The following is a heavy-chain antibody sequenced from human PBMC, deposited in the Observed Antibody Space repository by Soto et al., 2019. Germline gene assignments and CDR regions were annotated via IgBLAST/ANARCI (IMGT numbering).Heavy chain of an antibody. J-gene: IGHJ3*02. V-gene: IGHV3-23*01. CDR3: AKATATGGGAFQI. CDR2: ILVAGSQ. D-gene: IGHD2-8*02. CDR1: GFICSSYD. Sequence: PGGSLRLSCAVSGFICSSYDMSWVRQAPGKGLAWVSTILVAGSQHYEDSVQGRFTISRDTSKNTVFLYMNSLTAGDTAVYYCAKATATGGGAFQIYCQGTMVTVSS.